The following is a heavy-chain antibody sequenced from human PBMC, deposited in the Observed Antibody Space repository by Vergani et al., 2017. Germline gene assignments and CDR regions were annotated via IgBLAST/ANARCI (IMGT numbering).Heavy chain of an antibody. CDR2: ISYDGTQK. D-gene: IGHD1-1*01. Sequence: QVHLVESGGGVVQPGRSLRLSCVVSGFTSSYYGMHWVRQAPGAELEWVAVISYDGTQKYYADSVKGRVTISRDNSKSTLYLQMNSLRTEDTAVYYCATKSCGTPGCQIGYFREWGQGTLVTVSS. J-gene: IGHJ1*01. CDR1: GFTSSYYG. CDR3: ATKSCGTPGCQIGYFRE. V-gene: IGHV3-30*03.